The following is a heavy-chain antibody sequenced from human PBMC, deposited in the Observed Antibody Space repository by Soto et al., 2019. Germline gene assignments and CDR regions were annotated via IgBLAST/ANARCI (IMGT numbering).Heavy chain of an antibody. CDR3: ARVGRQYFYDGCQVY. V-gene: IGHV1-18*04. J-gene: IGHJ4*02. Sequence: GASVNGSCKASGYTFTSYSISWVRQAPGQGLEWMGWISAYNGNTNYAQNLQGRVTMSTDTSTSTAYMELRRLKSDDTAVYYCARVGRQYFYDGCQVYWGQGTLDTVSS. CDR2: ISAYNGNT. CDR1: GYTFTSYS. D-gene: IGHD3-22*01.